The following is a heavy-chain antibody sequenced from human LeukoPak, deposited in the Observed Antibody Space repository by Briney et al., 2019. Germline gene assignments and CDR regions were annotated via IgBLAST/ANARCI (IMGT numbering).Heavy chain of an antibody. CDR3: ANIAMAGTGSEYFQN. Sequence: SETLSLTCTVSGGSISSSSYYWGWIRQSPGKGLEWIGSIYYSGSTYYNPSLKSRVTISADTSKSQVSLKLSSVTAADTAMYNCANIAMAGTGSEYFQNCGQGTLVTVSS. D-gene: IGHD6-19*01. CDR1: GGSISSSSYY. CDR2: IYYSGST. V-gene: IGHV4-39*01. J-gene: IGHJ1*01.